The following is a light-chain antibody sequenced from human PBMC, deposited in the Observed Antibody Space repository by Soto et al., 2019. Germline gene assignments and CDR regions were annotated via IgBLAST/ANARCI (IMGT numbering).Light chain of an antibody. V-gene: IGKV3-20*01. CDR2: GAS. CDR3: QHYGSPPFT. CDR1: QSVSSSY. Sequence: EIVLTQSPGTLSLSPGERATLSCRASQSVSSSYLAWYQQKPGQAPRLLVYGASIRATGIPDRVSGSGSGTDFTLTISRVEPEDFAEYYCQHYGSPPFTFGPGTRVDI. J-gene: IGKJ3*01.